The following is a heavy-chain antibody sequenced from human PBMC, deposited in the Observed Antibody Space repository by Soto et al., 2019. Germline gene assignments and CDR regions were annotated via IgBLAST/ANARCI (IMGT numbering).Heavy chain of an antibody. CDR3: AKEGGLSGSYYISSSYYFDY. D-gene: IGHD1-26*01. J-gene: IGHJ4*02. CDR1: GFTFSSYG. CDR2: ISYDGSNK. V-gene: IGHV3-30*18. Sequence: HPGGSLRLSCAASGFTFSSYGMHWVRQAPGKGLEWVAVISYDGSNKYYADSVKGRFTISRDKSKNTLYLQMNSLRDEDTSVYYCAKEGGLSGSYYISSSYYFDYWGQGTLVTVSS.